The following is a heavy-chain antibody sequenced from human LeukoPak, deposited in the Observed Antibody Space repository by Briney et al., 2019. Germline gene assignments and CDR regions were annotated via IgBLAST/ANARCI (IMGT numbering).Heavy chain of an antibody. CDR1: GFTFSSYA. J-gene: IGHJ4*02. D-gene: IGHD5-18*01. CDR3: ARDGWIQLWLYFDY. V-gene: IGHV3-30-3*01. Sequence: PGGSLRLSCAASGFTFSSYAMHWVRQAPGKGLEWVAVISYDGSNKNYADSVKGRFTISRDNSKNTLYLQMNSLRAEDTAVYYCARDGWIQLWLYFDYWGQGTLVTVSS. CDR2: ISYDGSNK.